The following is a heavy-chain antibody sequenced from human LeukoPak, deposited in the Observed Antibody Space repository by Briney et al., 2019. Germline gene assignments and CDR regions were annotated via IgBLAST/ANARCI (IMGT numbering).Heavy chain of an antibody. J-gene: IGHJ4*02. CDR1: GFSVSGTY. CDR3: ARAYYYGD. D-gene: IGHD3-10*01. V-gene: IGHV3-53*01. Sequence: GGSLRLSCAASGFSVSGTYMSWFRQAPEKGLEWVSIIYSGGKTYYADSVKGRFTISRDDSKNTVYLQINSLRADDTAVYYCARAYYYGDWGQGTLVTVSS. CDR2: IYSGGKT.